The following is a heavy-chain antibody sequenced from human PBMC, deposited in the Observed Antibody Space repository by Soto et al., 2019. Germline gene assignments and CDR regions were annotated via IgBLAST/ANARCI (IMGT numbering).Heavy chain of an antibody. J-gene: IGHJ4*02. CDR3: AKSRNVVVVAATWTFDY. CDR2: ISGSGGST. D-gene: IGHD2-15*01. V-gene: IGHV3-23*01. CDR1: VFTFSIYL. Sequence: LSLYYAASVFTFSIYLISCGRRDPGKGLEWVSAISGSGGSTYYADSVKGRFTISRDNSKNTLYLQMNSLRAEETAVYYCAKSRNVVVVAATWTFDYWGQGTLVIVSS.